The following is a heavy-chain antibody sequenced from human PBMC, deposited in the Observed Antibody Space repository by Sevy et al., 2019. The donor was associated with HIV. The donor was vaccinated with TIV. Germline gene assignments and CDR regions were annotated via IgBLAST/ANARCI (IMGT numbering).Heavy chain of an antibody. V-gene: IGHV3-33*01. CDR2: IGYDASNK. J-gene: IGHJ4*02. CDR3: ARDPRMYGDYLLAYFDY. D-gene: IGHD2-8*01. CDR1: GFTPSTYG. Sequence: GGSLRLSCAASGFTPSTYGMHWVRQAPGKGLEWVAVIGYDASNKYYADSVRGRFTISRDNSKNTLYLQMDSLRGEDTAFYYCARDPRMYGDYLLAYFDYWGQGTLVTVSS.